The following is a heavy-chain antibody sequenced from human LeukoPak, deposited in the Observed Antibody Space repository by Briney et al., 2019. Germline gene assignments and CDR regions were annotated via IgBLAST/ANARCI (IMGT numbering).Heavy chain of an antibody. CDR3: ARVPREEQPGPFDY. D-gene: IGHD6-13*01. V-gene: IGHV1-2*06. Sequence: ASVKVSCKASGYTFSGYFLHWVRQAPGQGLEWMGRIYPHSGATVYAQRFQGRVTMTRDTSISTAYMELSRLRSDDTAVYYCARVPREEQPGPFDYWGQGTLVTVSS. CDR2: IYPHSGAT. J-gene: IGHJ4*02. CDR1: GYTFSGYF.